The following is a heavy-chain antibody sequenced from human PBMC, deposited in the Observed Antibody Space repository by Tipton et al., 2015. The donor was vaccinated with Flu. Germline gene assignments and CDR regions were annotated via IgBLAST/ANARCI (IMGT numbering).Heavy chain of an antibody. CDR3: ARGIRIAVAGTRTLGY. CDR2: INPNSGGT. CDR1: GYTFTGYY. Sequence: QLVQSGAEVKKPWASVKVYCKASGYTFTGYYMHWVRQAPGQGLEWMGRINPNSGGTNYAQKFQGRVTMTRGTSISTAYMELSRLRSDDTAVYYCARGIRIAVAGTRTLGYGGQGTLVTVSS. V-gene: IGHV1-2*06. J-gene: IGHJ4*02. D-gene: IGHD6-19*01.